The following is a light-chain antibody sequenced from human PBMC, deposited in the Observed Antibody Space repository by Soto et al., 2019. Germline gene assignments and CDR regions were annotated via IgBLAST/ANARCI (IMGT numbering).Light chain of an antibody. Sequence: QSALTQAPSASVSPGQSVSISCAGTSNDVGRFNYVSWYQRHPGKAPKLIIYEVNKRPSGVPDRFSGSKSGNTASLTVSGLQAEDEADYFCSSFVHGTSYVFGTGTKVTVL. CDR2: EVN. J-gene: IGLJ1*01. CDR1: SNDVGRFNY. V-gene: IGLV2-8*01. CDR3: SSFVHGTSYV.